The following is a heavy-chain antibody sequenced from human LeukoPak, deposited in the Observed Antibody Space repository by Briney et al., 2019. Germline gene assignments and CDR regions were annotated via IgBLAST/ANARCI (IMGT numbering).Heavy chain of an antibody. J-gene: IGHJ5*02. CDR3: ARGPINRNPGT. CDR1: GFTFSTYW. D-gene: IGHD1-14*01. CDR2: VSADGSST. Sequence: GGSLRLTCAASGFTFSTYWMHWVRQAPGKGLVWVSRVSADGSSTTSADSVKGRFTISRDNAKNTLYLQMNSLRAEDTAIYYCARGPINRNPGTWGQGTLVTVSS. V-gene: IGHV3-74*01.